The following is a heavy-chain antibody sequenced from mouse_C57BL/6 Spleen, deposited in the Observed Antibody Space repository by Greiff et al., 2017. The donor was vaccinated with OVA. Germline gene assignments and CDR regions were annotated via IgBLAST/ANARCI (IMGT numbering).Heavy chain of an antibody. CDR1: GYTFTGYW. V-gene: IGHV1-9*01. J-gene: IGHJ3*01. Sequence: QVQLQQSGAELMKPGASVKLSCKAPGYTFTGYWIEWVKQRPGHGLEWIGEILPGSGSTNTNEKFKGKATFTADTSSNTAYMQLSSLTTEYSAIYCCARRAYDSNSWFAYWGQGTLVTVSA. CDR2: ILPGSGST. D-gene: IGHD2-5*01. CDR3: ARRAYDSNSWFAY.